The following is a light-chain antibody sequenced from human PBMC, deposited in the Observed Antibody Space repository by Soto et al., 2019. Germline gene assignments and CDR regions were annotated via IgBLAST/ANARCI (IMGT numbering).Light chain of an antibody. CDR2: AAS. Sequence: IQMTQSPSTLSASVVYRVTITCRASQAIRTALGWYQQKPGKVPKLLIYAASILQSGVPSRFSGSGSGTDFTLTISSLQPEDFATYYCLLDFRYFWAFGQGTKVDIK. CDR3: LLDFRYFWA. V-gene: IGKV1-6*01. CDR1: QAIRTA. J-gene: IGKJ1*01.